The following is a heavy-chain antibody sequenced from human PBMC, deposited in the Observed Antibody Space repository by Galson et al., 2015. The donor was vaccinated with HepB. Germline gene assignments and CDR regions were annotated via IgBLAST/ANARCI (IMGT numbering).Heavy chain of an antibody. CDR2: IIPIFGTA. CDR1: GGTFSSYA. D-gene: IGHD3-22*01. V-gene: IGHV1-69*06. J-gene: IGHJ4*02. CDR3: ARGYYDSSGYLGVPFDY. Sequence: SVKVSCKASGGTFSSYAISWVRQAPGQGLEWMGGIIPIFGTANYAQKFQGRVTITADKSTSTAYMELSSLRSEDTAVYYCARGYYDSSGYLGVPFDYWGQGTLVTVSS.